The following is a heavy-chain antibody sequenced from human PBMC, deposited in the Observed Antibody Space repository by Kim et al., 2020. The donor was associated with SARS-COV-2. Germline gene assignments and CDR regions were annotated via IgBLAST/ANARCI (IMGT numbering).Heavy chain of an antibody. D-gene: IGHD2-8*01. CDR1: GFTFSSYA. J-gene: IGHJ6*02. Sequence: GGSLRLSCAASGFTFSSYAMSWVRQAPGKGLEWVSVIYSGGSSTYYADSVKGRFTISRDNSKNTLYLQMNSLRAEDTAVYYCAKDAGVRVMGRESYYYYYGMDVWGQGTTVTVSS. CDR3: AKDAGVRVMGRESYYYYYGMDV. CDR2: IYSGGSST. V-gene: IGHV3-23*03.